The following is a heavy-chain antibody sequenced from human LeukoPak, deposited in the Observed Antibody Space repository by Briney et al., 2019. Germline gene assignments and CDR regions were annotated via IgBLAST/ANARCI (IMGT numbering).Heavy chain of an antibody. D-gene: IGHD3-22*01. CDR3: ARGGYHFNNWFDP. J-gene: IGHJ5*02. CDR1: GFTFSSYW. CDR2: INSDGSDT. Sequence: PGESLRLSCAASGFTFSSYWMHWVRQAPGKGLVWVSRINSDGSDTRYAESVKGRSTISRDNARNTVYLETNSLRAEDTAVYYCARGGYHFNNWFDPWGQGTLVTVSS. V-gene: IGHV3-74*01.